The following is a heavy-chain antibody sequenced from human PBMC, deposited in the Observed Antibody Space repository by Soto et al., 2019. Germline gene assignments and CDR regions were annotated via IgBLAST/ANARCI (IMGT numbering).Heavy chain of an antibody. Sequence: PSETLSLTCTVSGGSISSSSYYWCWIRQPPGKGLEWIGSIYYSGSTFYNPSLKSRVTISVDTSKNQFSLKLSSVTAADTAVYYCARSPWSYDILTGYYTDGMDVWGQGTTVTVSS. J-gene: IGHJ6*02. CDR1: GGSISSSSYY. CDR2: IYYSGST. CDR3: ARSPWSYDILTGYYTDGMDV. V-gene: IGHV4-39*07. D-gene: IGHD3-9*01.